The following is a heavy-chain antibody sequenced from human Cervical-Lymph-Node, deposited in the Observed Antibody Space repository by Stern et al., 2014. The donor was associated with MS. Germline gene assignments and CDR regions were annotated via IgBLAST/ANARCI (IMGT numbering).Heavy chain of an antibody. CDR2: IYTTGST. J-gene: IGHJ5*02. CDR3: AREGDFDILTGYYKNWFDP. Sequence: VQLVESGPGLVKPSQTLSLTCTVSGGSISSGSYYWSWIRQPAGKGLEWIGRIYTTGSTHYNPSLKSRSPREVDPSKNQVSRKRSSVTAADTAVYYCAREGDFDILTGYYKNWFDPWGQGTLVTVSS. D-gene: IGHD3-9*01. V-gene: IGHV4-61*02. CDR1: GGSISSGSYY.